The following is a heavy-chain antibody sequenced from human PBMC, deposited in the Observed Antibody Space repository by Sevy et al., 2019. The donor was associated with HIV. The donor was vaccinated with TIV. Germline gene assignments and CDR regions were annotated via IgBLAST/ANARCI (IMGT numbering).Heavy chain of an antibody. D-gene: IGHD3-10*01. V-gene: IGHV3-11*06. CDR2: ISSSSSYT. J-gene: IGHJ6*04. CDR1: GFTFSDYY. CDR3: ARDEDYYGSGSYYADV. Sequence: GGSLRLSCAASGFTFSDYYMSWIRQAPGKGLEWVSYISSSSSYTNYADSVKGRFTISRDNAKNSLYLQMNSLRAEDTAVYYCARDEDYYGSGSYYADVWGKRTTVTVSS.